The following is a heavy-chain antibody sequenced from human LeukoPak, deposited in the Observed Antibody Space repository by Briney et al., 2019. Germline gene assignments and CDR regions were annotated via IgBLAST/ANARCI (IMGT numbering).Heavy chain of an antibody. J-gene: IGHJ5*02. CDR2: ISSSSSYR. Sequence: PGGSLRLTCAASGFPFSSYSMNWVRQAPAKGLAWVSSISSSSSYRYYADSVKGRFTISMDTAKNAVYLQMNSLRAEDTAVYYCASGITMMLRAWGQGTLVTVSS. V-gene: IGHV3-21*01. CDR3: ASGITMMLRA. D-gene: IGHD3-22*01. CDR1: GFPFSSYS.